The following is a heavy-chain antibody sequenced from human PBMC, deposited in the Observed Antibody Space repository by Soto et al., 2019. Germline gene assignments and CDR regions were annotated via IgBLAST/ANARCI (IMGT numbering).Heavy chain of an antibody. Sequence: PGGSLRLSCAASGFTFSSYGMHRVLQAPGKGLEWVAVIWYDGSNKYYADSVKGRFTISRDNSKNTLYLQMNSLRAEDTAVYYCARDSVCGGDCYALYYYYGMDVWGQGTTVTVSS. V-gene: IGHV3-33*01. D-gene: IGHD2-21*02. CDR3: ARDSVCGGDCYALYYYYGMDV. CDR2: IWYDGSNK. J-gene: IGHJ6*02. CDR1: GFTFSSYG.